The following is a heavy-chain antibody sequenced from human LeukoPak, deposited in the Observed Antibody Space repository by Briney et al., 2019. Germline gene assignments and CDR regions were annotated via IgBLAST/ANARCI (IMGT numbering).Heavy chain of an antibody. D-gene: IGHD3-3*01. CDR2: ISGRGDST. J-gene: IGHJ4*02. CDR3: ARVKDFWSGYSDY. Sequence: PGGSLRLSCAASGFTFSSYVMSWVRQAPGKGLEWVSGISGRGDSTYDADSVRGRFTISRDNSKNTLYLQMGSLRAEDMAVYYCARVKDFWSGYSDYWGQGTLVTVSS. CDR1: GFTFSSYV. V-gene: IGHV3-23*01.